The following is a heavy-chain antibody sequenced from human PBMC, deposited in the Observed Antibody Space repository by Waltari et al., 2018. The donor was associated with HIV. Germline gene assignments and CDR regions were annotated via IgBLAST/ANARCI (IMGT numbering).Heavy chain of an antibody. CDR3: AKGRFVDLGYASAQYYYGLDV. Sequence: EVQVLESGGGLVQPGGSLRLSCAASGFSSSTPAVTWVRRAPGKGLEWLSSISGSGGSTNYADSVKGWFTISRDNSKNTLSLQMISLRAEDTAVYYCAKGRFVDLGYASAQYYYGLDVWGQGTTVTVSS. CDR2: ISGSGGST. V-gene: IGHV3-23*01. D-gene: IGHD3-10*01. J-gene: IGHJ6*02. CDR1: GFSSSTPA.